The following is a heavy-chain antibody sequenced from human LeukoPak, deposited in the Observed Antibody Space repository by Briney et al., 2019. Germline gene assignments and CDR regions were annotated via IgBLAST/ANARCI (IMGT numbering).Heavy chain of an antibody. CDR3: ASGVGATPY. V-gene: IGHV4-30-4*08. D-gene: IGHD1-26*01. J-gene: IGHJ4*02. CDR2: IYYSGST. CDR1: GGSISSGDYY. Sequence: SETLSLTCTVSGGSISSGDYYWSWIRQPPGKGLEWIGYIYYSGSTYYNPSLKSRVTISVDTSKNQFSLKLSSVTTADTVVYYCASGVGATPYWGQGTLVTVSS.